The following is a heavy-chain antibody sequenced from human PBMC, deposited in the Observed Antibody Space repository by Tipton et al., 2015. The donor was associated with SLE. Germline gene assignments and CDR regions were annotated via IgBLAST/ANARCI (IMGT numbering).Heavy chain of an antibody. CDR1: GFTFSSYW. J-gene: IGHJ3*02. Sequence: SLRLSCAASGFTFSSYWMHWVRQAPGKGLVWVSRMNSDGSTINYADSVKGRFTISRDNAKNTMYLQMNSLRAEDTAVYYCARGFGHGHNHLGAFDIWGQGTMVTVSS. CDR3: ARGFGHGHNHLGAFDI. CDR2: MNSDGSTI. V-gene: IGHV3-74*01. D-gene: IGHD5-24*01.